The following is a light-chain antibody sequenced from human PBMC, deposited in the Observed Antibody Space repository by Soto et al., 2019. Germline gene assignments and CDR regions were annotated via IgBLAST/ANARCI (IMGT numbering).Light chain of an antibody. CDR1: QSISSW. J-gene: IGKJ4*01. V-gene: IGKV1-5*01. CDR3: QRP. CDR2: DAS. Sequence: DIQMTQSPSTLSASVGDRVTITCRASQSISSWLAWNQQKPGKAPKVLIYDASSLESGVPSRFSGSVSGTEFTLTISSLRPDDFATDFCQRPFGGGTKVEIK.